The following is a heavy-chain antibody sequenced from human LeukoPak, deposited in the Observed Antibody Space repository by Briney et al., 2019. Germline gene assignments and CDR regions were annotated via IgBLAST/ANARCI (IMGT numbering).Heavy chain of an antibody. Sequence: GGSLRLSCAASGFTFGAYWMSWFRQAPGKGPEWVASIKDDGSAQFYVDSLEGRFTISRDNAKNTLYLQMDTMRVEDTAVYYCAWHIVGEQNFDYWSQGTLVTVSS. V-gene: IGHV3-7*01. CDR1: GFTFGAYW. CDR2: IKDDGSAQ. J-gene: IGHJ4*02. D-gene: IGHD3-16*02. CDR3: AWHIVGEQNFDY.